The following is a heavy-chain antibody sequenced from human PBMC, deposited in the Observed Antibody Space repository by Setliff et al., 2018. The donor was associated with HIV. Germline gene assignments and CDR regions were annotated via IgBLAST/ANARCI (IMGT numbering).Heavy chain of an antibody. Sequence: PGGSLRLSCAASGFTFSSYSMNWVRQAPGKGLEWVSYLSSSSSTIYYADSVKGRFTISRDNAKNSLYLQMNSLGAEDTAVYYCARGSMIVVASRYWGQGTLVTVSS. J-gene: IGHJ4*02. CDR3: ARGSMIVVASRY. D-gene: IGHD3-22*01. CDR1: GFTFSSYS. CDR2: LSSSSSTI. V-gene: IGHV3-48*01.